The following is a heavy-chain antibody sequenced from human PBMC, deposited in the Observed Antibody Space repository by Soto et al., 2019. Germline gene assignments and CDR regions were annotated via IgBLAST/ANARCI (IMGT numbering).Heavy chain of an antibody. Sequence: EVQLLESGGGLVQPGGSLRLSCAASGFTFSSYAMSWVHQAPGKGLEWVSAISGSGGSTYYADSVKGRFTISRDNSKNTLYLQMNSLRAEDTAVYYCAKSLLDYDYYYGMDVWGQGTTVTVSS. CDR3: AKSLLDYDYYYGMDV. V-gene: IGHV3-23*01. D-gene: IGHD3-3*01. CDR1: GFTFSSYA. CDR2: ISGSGGST. J-gene: IGHJ6*02.